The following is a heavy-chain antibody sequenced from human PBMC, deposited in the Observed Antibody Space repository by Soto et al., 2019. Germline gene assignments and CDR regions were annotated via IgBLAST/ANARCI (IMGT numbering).Heavy chain of an antibody. CDR3: ARDGINWGFDY. D-gene: IGHD7-27*01. CDR1: GFTFRRNG. Sequence: QVQLVESGGGVVQPGRSLRLSCTESGFTFRRNGMHWVRQAPGKGLEWVAVIWNDGSNKYYADSVKDRFTIARDNSKNTLYLQMNSLRAEDTAVYYCARDGINWGFDYWGQGTLVIVSS. CDR2: IWNDGSNK. V-gene: IGHV3-33*01. J-gene: IGHJ4*02.